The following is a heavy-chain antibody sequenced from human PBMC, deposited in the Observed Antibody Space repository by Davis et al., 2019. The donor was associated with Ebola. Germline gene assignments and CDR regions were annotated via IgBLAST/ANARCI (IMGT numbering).Heavy chain of an antibody. J-gene: IGHJ4*02. Sequence: AASVKVSCKASGYTFTSYDINWVRQATGQGLEWMGWISAYNGNTNYAQKLQGRVTMTTDTSTSTAYMELNSLRADDTAVYYCAREGKYRDESRTFDYWGQGTLVTVSS. CDR2: ISAYNGNT. CDR3: AREGKYRDESRTFDY. D-gene: IGHD2-2*01. CDR1: GYTFTSYD. V-gene: IGHV1-18*01.